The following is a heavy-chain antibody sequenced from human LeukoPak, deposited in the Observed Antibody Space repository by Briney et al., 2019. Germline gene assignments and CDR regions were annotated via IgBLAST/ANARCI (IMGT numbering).Heavy chain of an antibody. CDR1: GGSISSGGYY. Sequence: SETLSLTCTVSGGSISSGGYYWSWIRQPPGKGLEWIGEINHSGSTNYNPSLKSRVTISVDTSKNQFSLKLSSVTAADTAVYYCARKGPYTFDIWGQGTMVTVSS. J-gene: IGHJ3*02. V-gene: IGHV4-39*07. D-gene: IGHD4-11*01. CDR2: INHSGST. CDR3: ARKGPYTFDI.